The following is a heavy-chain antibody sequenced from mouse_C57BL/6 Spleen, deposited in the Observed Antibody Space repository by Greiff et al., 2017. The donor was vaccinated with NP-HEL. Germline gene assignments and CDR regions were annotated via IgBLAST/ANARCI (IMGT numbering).Heavy chain of an antibody. CDR2: IYWDDDK. CDR1: GFSLSTSGMG. V-gene: IGHV8-12*01. D-gene: IGHD2-5*01. J-gene: IGHJ1*03. CDR3: ARAYYSNSDWYFDV. Sequence: QVTLKESGPGILQSSQTLSLTCSSSGFSLSTSGMGVSWNRQPSGKGLEWLAHIYWDDDKRYNPSLKRRLTISKDTSRNQVFLKITSVDTADTATYYCARAYYSNSDWYFDVWGTGPTVTVSS.